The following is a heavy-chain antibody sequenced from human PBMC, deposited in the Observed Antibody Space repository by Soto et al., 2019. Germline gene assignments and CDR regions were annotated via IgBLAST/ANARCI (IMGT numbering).Heavy chain of an antibody. CDR2: ISPYNSST. D-gene: IGHD2-2*01. J-gene: IGHJ4*02. CDR1: GYNFISYG. Sequence: ASVKVSCKASGYNFISYGISWVRQAPGQGLEWVGWISPYNSSTNYAQRLQGRVTVTADTSTSTAYMELRSLRSDDTAVYYCARDGSSSWWSYRGQGTPVTVSS. CDR3: ARDGSSSWWSY. V-gene: IGHV1-18*01.